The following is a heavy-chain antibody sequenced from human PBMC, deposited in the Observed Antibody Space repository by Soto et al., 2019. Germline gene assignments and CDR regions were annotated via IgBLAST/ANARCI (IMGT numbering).Heavy chain of an antibody. J-gene: IGHJ6*02. Sequence: GGSLRLSCAASGFTFSSYSMNWVRQAPGKGLEWVSYISSSSSTIYYADSVKGRFTISRDNAKNSLYLQMNSLRAEDTAVYYCAKGLGVSLLWFGELLSGMDVWGQGTTVTVSS. CDR2: ISSSSSTI. V-gene: IGHV3-48*01. CDR1: GFTFSSYS. D-gene: IGHD3-10*01. CDR3: AKGLGVSLLWFGELLSGMDV.